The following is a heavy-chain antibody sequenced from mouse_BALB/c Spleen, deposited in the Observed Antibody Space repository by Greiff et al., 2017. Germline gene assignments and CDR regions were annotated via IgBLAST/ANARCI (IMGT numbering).Heavy chain of an antibody. Sequence: DVHLVESGGGLVKPGGSLKLSCAASGFAFSSYDMSWVRQTPEKRLEWVAYISSGGGSTYYPDTVKGRFTISRDNAKNTLYLQMSSLKSEDTAMYYCARHEHHYYGPYYAMDYWGQGTSVTVSS. V-gene: IGHV5-12-1*01. CDR1: GFAFSSYD. D-gene: IGHD1-2*01. J-gene: IGHJ4*01. CDR2: ISSGGGST. CDR3: ARHEHHYYGPYYAMDY.